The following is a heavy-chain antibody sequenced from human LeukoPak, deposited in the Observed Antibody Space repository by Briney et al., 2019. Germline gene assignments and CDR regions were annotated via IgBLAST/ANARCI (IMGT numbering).Heavy chain of an antibody. Sequence: PGGSLRLSCAASGFTFSDYYMSWIRQAPGKGLEWVSYISSSGSTIYYADSVKGRFTISRDNAKNSLYLQMNSLRAEDTAVYYCARDLGPIVMVTALPWGAFDIWGQGTMVTVSS. D-gene: IGHD2-21*02. CDR1: GFTFSDYY. CDR3: ARDLGPIVMVTALPWGAFDI. CDR2: ISSSGSTI. V-gene: IGHV3-11*01. J-gene: IGHJ3*02.